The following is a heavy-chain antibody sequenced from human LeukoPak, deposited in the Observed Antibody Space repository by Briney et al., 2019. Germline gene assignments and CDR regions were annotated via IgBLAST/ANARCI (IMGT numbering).Heavy chain of an antibody. CDR1: GGSISSGGYY. V-gene: IGHV4-31*03. Sequence: SETLSLTCTVSGGSISSGGYYWSWIRQHPGKGLEWIGYIYYSGSTYYNPSLKSRVTISVDTSKNQFSLKLSSVTAADTAVYYCARGTEEYSNFNWFDPWGREPWSPSPQ. CDR2: IYYSGST. D-gene: IGHD4-11*01. J-gene: IGHJ5*02. CDR3: ARGTEEYSNFNWFDP.